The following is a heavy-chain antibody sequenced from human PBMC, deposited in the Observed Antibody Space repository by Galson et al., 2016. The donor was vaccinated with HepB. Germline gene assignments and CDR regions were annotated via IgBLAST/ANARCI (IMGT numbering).Heavy chain of an antibody. CDR2: IYYSGST. CDR1: GGAINSASYY. CDR3: TSGQFGSSWMPHFDS. J-gene: IGHJ4*02. V-gene: IGHV4-39*01. Sequence: ETLSLTCNVSGGAINSASYYWGWIRQPPGKGLEWIANIYYSGSTYYEPSLKSRVTISVDKSKNHVALELSSAAHADTAMYYCTSGQFGSSWMPHFDSWGQGTLGTVAS. D-gene: IGHD6-13*01.